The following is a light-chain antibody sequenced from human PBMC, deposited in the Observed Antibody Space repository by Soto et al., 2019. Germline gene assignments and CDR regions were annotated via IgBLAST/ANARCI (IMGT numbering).Light chain of an antibody. J-gene: IGLJ1*01. V-gene: IGLV2-11*01. CDR1: SSDVGGYNY. CDR2: DVS. Sequence: QSVLTQPRSVSGSPGQSGTISCTGTSSDVGGYNYVSWYQQHPGKAPKLMIYDVSKRPSGVPDRFSGSKSGNTASLTISGLQAEDEADYYCCPYAGSYTFYVFGTGTKLTVL. CDR3: CPYAGSYTFYV.